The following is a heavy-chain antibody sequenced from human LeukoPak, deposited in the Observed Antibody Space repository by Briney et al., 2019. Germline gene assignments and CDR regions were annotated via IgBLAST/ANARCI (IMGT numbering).Heavy chain of an antibody. V-gene: IGHV4-34*01. CDR2: INHSGST. J-gene: IGHJ5*02. D-gene: IGHD3-10*01. CDR3: ARNRYYYGLGTYGVPNWFDP. CDR1: GGSFSGYY. Sequence: SETLSLTCAVYGGSFSGYYWSWIRQPPGKGLEWIGEINHSGSTNYNPSLKSRVTIAVDMSKNQFSLKLTSVTAADTAVYYCARNRYYYGLGTYGVPNWFDPWGQGTLVTVSS.